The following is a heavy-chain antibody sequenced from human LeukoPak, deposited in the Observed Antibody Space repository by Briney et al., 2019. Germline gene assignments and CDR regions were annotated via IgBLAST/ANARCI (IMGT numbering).Heavy chain of an antibody. V-gene: IGHV3-21*01. J-gene: IGHJ4*02. CDR1: GFTFSSYS. D-gene: IGHD6-19*01. CDR2: ISSSSSYL. Sequence: GGSLRLSCAASGFTFSSYSMNWVRQAPGKGLEWVSSISSSSSYLYYADSVKGRFTISRDNAKNSLYLQMNSLRAEDTAVYYCARESLAVAGSGDYWGQGTLVTVSS. CDR3: ARESLAVAGSGDY.